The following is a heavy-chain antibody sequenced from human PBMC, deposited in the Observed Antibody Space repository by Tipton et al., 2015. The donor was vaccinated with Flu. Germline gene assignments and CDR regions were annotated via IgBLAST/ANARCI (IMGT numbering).Heavy chain of an antibody. CDR2: IKPDESER. CDR3: ARDKLDGATLCDY. Sequence: SLRLSCAASGFNFGDYWMAWVRQAPGKGLEWVANIKPDESERYYVDSVKGRFTISRANAKNSVYLQMDSLRGEDTAVYYCARDKLDGATLCDYWGQGTLVTVSS. V-gene: IGHV3-7*01. D-gene: IGHD1-1*01. J-gene: IGHJ4*02. CDR1: GFNFGDYW.